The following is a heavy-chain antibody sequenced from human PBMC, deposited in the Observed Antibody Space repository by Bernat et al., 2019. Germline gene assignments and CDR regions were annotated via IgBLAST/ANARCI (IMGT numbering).Heavy chain of an antibody. V-gene: IGHV3-74*01. CDR3: AKDRGNPLSTFDY. CDR1: GFAFSAYW. Sequence: EVQLVESGGGLVQPGGSLRLSCAASGFAFSAYWMNWVRQAPGQGLVWVARITGDGSSTNYADSVKGRFTISRDNSKNTLYLQMNSLRAEDTAVYYCAKDRGNPLSTFDYWGQGALVTVSS. D-gene: IGHD1-14*01. CDR2: ITGDGSST. J-gene: IGHJ4*02.